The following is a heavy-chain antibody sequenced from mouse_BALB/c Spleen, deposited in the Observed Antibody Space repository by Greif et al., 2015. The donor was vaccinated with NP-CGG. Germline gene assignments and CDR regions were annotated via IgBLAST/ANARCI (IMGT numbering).Heavy chain of an antibody. J-gene: IGHJ4*01. Sequence: VQLQQSGPGLVAPSQSLSITCTVSGFSLTSYGVHWVRQPPGKGLEWLGVIWAGGSTNYNSALMSRLSISKDNSKSKVFLKMKSLQTDDTAMFYCARRKYDGYYYAMDFWCQGTSVTVSS. CDR3: ARRKYDGYYYAMDF. CDR1: GFSLTSYG. V-gene: IGHV2-9*02. D-gene: IGHD2-3*01. CDR2: IWAGGST.